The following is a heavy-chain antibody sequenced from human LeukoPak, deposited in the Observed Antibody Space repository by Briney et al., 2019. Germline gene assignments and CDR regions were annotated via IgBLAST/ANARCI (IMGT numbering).Heavy chain of an antibody. J-gene: IGHJ4*02. CDR3: ARAYNSGWYGDFDY. V-gene: IGHV3-30*04. CDR1: GFTFGSYA. D-gene: IGHD6-19*01. CDR2: ISYDASNK. Sequence: GGSLRLSCAASGFTFGSYAMHWVRQAPGKGLEWVTVISYDASNKYYADSVKGRFTVSRDNSKNTLYLQMNSLRAEDTAVYYCARAYNSGWYGDFDYWGQGTLVTVSS.